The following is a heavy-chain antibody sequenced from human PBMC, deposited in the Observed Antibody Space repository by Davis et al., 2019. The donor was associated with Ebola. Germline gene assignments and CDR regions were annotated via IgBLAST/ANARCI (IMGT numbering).Heavy chain of an antibody. J-gene: IGHJ6*02. CDR1: GYTFTSYY. V-gene: IGHV1-46*01. CDR3: ARDGGTFGGVIVRNYYYYYYGMDV. D-gene: IGHD3-16*02. Sequence: AASVKVSCKASGYTFTSYYMHWVRQAPGQGLEWMGIINPSGGSTSYAQKFQGRVTMTRDTSTSTVYMELSSLRSEDTAVYYCARDGGTFGGVIVRNYYYYYYGMDVWGQGTTVTVSS. CDR2: INPSGGST.